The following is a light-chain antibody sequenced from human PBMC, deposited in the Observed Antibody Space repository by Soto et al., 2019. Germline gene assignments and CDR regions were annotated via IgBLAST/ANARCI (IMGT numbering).Light chain of an antibody. J-gene: IGKJ4*01. CDR2: DAS. CDR1: QTINTY. V-gene: IGKV1-39*01. CDR3: QQSYTTPLT. Sequence: DIQMTQSPSSLSASVGDRVTITCRARQTINTYLNWYQQTPGTAPKLLIYDASSLQSGVPSRFRGSGSGTDFILTITSLQPEDFATYYCQQSYTTPLTFGGGTKVEVK.